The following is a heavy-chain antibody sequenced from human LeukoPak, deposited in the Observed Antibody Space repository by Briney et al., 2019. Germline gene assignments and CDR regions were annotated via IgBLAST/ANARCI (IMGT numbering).Heavy chain of an antibody. CDR3: ASVSGYNYGLGLDI. J-gene: IGHJ3*02. Sequence: TSETLSLTCTVSGGSISTYYWSWIRQPPGKGLEWIGYIYYSGSTNYNPSLKSRVTISVDTSKNQFSLKLSSVTAADTAVYYCASVSGYNYGLGLDIWGQGTMVTVSS. D-gene: IGHD5-12*01. CDR1: GGSISTYY. CDR2: IYYSGST. V-gene: IGHV4-59*01.